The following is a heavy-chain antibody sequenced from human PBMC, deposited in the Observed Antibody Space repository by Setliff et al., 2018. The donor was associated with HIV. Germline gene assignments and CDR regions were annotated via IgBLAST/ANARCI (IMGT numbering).Heavy chain of an antibody. Sequence: GASVKVSCKASGYTFTNYAMHWVRQAPGQRLEWMGWINAGNGNTKYSQKIQGRVTITRDTSASTAYMELSSLRSEDTAVYYCARDRRPAGINYGYGYLDDWGQGTLVTSPQ. CDR1: GYTFTNYA. J-gene: IGHJ4*02. CDR2: INAGNGNT. D-gene: IGHD2-2*02. CDR3: ARDRRPAGINYGYGYLDD. V-gene: IGHV1-3*01.